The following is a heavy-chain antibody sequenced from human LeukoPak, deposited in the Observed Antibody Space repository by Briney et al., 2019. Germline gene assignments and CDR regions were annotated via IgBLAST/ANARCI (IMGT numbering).Heavy chain of an antibody. Sequence: PSHTLSLTCAVYGGSVRDYFWSWMRQPPGKGLEWIGEIDHSGSTNYNPSLKSRVTISVDTSKSQFSLQLSSVTAADTAVYYCARGPVRGRGYGYYSYYMDVWGKGTTVTVSS. D-gene: IGHD5-12*01. CDR3: ARGPVRGRGYGYYSYYMDV. CDR2: IDHSGST. CDR1: GGSVRDYF. J-gene: IGHJ6*03. V-gene: IGHV4-34*01.